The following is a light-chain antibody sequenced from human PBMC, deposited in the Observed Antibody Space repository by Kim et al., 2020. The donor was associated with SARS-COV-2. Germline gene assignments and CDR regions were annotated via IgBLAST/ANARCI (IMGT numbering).Light chain of an antibody. CDR3: QHYGTTPHLT. CDR1: ESVSSSY. J-gene: IGKJ4*01. V-gene: IGKV3-20*01. CDR2: GAS. Sequence: EIVLTQSPGTLSLSPGERATLSCRASESVSSSYLAWYRQKPGQTPRLLIYGASSRATGIPDRFSGSGSGTDFTLTISRLEPEDFVVYYCQHYGTTPHLTFGGGTKVDIK.